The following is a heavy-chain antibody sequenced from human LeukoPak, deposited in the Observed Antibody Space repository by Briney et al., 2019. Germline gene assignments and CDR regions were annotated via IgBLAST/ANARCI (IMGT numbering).Heavy chain of an antibody. V-gene: IGHV3-23*01. D-gene: IGHD3-9*01. CDR2: ISGSGGGT. CDR1: GFTFGNYA. CDR3: AKATPYYDTLTGYSAPYSWFDP. J-gene: IGHJ5*02. Sequence: GGSLRLSCAASGFTFGNYAMYWVRQSPGKGLEWVSGISGSGGGTYYADSVKGRFTISRDNSKNTLYMQMNSLRADDTALYYCAKATPYYDTLTGYSAPYSWFDPWAREPWSPSPQ.